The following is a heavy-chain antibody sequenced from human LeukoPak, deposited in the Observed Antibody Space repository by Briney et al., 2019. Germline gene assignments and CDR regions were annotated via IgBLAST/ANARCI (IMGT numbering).Heavy chain of an antibody. J-gene: IGHJ4*02. CDR3: ARDTPDSSGSIGCGD. CDR2: IIPIFGTA. V-gene: IGHV1-69*05. D-gene: IGHD3-22*01. CDR1: GGTFSSYA. Sequence: EASVKVSCKASGGTFSSYAISWVRQAPGQGLEWMGGIIPIFGTANYAQKFQGRVTITTDESTSTAYMELSSLRSEDTAVYYCARDTPDSSGSIGCGDWGQGTLVTVSS.